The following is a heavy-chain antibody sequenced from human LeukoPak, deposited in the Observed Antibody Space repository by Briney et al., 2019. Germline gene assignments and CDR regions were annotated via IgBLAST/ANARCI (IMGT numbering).Heavy chain of an antibody. D-gene: IGHD3-9*01. CDR1: GFTFSSYS. CDR2: ISSSSSYI. Sequence: GGSLRLSCAASGFTFSSYSMNWVRQAPGKGLEWVSSISSSSSYIYYADSVKGRFTISRDNAKNSLYLQMNSLRAEDTAVYYCARGGDILTGYYLYYYYYYMDVWGKGTTVTVSS. CDR3: ARGGDILTGYYLYYYYYYMDV. J-gene: IGHJ6*03. V-gene: IGHV3-21*01.